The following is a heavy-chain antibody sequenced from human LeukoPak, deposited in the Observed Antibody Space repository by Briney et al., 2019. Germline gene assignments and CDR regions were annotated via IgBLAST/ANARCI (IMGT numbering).Heavy chain of an antibody. V-gene: IGHV6-1*01. CDR2: TYYRSKWYN. D-gene: IGHD6-19*01. CDR3: ARYTGWYKFDF. J-gene: IGHJ4*02. Sequence: SQTLSLTCAISGDSVSSNSAAWTWIRQSPSRGLEWLGRTYYRSKWYNDYAVSVKSRITFNPDTSTNQFSLQPNSVTPEDTAVYYCARYTGWYKFDFWGQGTLVTVSS. CDR1: GDSVSSNSAA.